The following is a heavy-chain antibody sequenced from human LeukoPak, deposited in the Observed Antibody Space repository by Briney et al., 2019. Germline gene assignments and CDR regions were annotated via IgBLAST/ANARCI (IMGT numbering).Heavy chain of an antibody. D-gene: IGHD6-19*01. CDR2: INPNSGGT. CDR3: ARMGYSSGWYGLDY. Sequence: ASVKVSCKASGYTFTSYDINWVRQATGQGLEWMGWINPNSGGTNYAQKFQGRVTMTRDTSISTAYMELSRLRSDDTAVYYCARMGYSSGWYGLDYWGQGTLVTVSS. V-gene: IGHV1-2*02. CDR1: GYTFTSYD. J-gene: IGHJ4*02.